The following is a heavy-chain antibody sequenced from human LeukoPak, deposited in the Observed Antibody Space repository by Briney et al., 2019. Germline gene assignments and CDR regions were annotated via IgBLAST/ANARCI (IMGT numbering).Heavy chain of an antibody. Sequence: ASVRVSCKTSGYTFSGYYLHWVRQAPGQGPEWMGRIDPTSGGTHYAQKFQGRVTVTRDTSTSTVYMELSSLRSEDTAVYYCARDPTVSGIAAAGNGYWGQGTLVTVSS. CDR2: IDPTSGGT. V-gene: IGHV1-2*02. J-gene: IGHJ4*02. D-gene: IGHD6-13*01. CDR3: ARDPTVSGIAAAGNGY. CDR1: GYTFSGYY.